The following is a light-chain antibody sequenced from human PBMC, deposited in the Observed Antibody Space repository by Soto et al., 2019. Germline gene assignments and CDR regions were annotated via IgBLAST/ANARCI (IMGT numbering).Light chain of an antibody. CDR3: QQYDSLPLT. Sequence: DIQMTQSPSSLSASAGDRVTITCQASQDISHYLNWYQQKPGKTPKVLIYDASTLEVGVPSRFSGRWSGTDFAFTISSLQPEDIGTYYCQQYDSLPLTFGAGTKVEIK. V-gene: IGKV1-33*01. J-gene: IGKJ4*01. CDR2: DAS. CDR1: QDISHY.